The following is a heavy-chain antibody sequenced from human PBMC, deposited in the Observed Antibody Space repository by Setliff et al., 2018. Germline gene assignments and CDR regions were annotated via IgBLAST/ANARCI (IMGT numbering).Heavy chain of an antibody. J-gene: IGHJ4*02. Sequence: PGGSLRLSCAASGFTFTSYTMHWVRQAPGKGLEWVAVISSDGSSKNYADSLEGRFTISRDNARNTLYLKMSGLRAEDTAVYYCARDAKIVVVHNPYYFDQWGQGTLVTVSS. V-gene: IGHV3-30*04. CDR3: ARDAKIVVVHNPYYFDQ. CDR1: GFTFTSYT. CDR2: ISSDGSSK. D-gene: IGHD3-22*01.